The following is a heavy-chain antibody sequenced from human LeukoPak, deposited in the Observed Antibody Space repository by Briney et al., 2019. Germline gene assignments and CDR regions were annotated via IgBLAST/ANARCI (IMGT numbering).Heavy chain of an antibody. V-gene: IGHV3-21*01. D-gene: IGHD6-6*01. Sequence: GGSLRLSCAASGFTFSSYSMNWVRQAPGKGLEWVSSISSSSSYIYYADSVKGRFTISRDNAKNSLYLQMNSLRSEDTAVYYCARVETGLAARTARWGQGTLVTVSS. CDR1: GFTFSSYS. J-gene: IGHJ4*02. CDR3: ARVETGLAARTAR. CDR2: ISSSSSYI.